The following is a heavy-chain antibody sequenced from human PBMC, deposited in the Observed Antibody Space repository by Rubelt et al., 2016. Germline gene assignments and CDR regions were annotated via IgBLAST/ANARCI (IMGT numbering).Heavy chain of an antibody. CDR2: ISFDGSDK. CDR1: GFTFSSYA. J-gene: IGHJ4*02. D-gene: IGHD2-15*01. CDR3: AKVRSEVVEAALNY. Sequence: VQLVESGGGLVQPGGSLRLSCAASGFTFSSYAMHWVRQAPGKGLEWVAVISFDGSDKYYADSVKGRFTLSRDNSKNTLGLRMNSLRAEDTALYSCAKVRSEVVEAALNYWGQGTLVTVSS. V-gene: IGHV3-30*04.